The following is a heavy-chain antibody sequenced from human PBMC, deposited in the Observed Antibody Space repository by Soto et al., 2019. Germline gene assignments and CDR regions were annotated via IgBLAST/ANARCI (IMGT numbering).Heavy chain of an antibody. CDR3: VRVVGRETFDY. D-gene: IGHD1-26*01. Sequence: SETRWLTCTGSGGCIGSYYCTWVRQPPGKGLEWIGFIYNTGSTKSNPSLTSRLTISMDMSRNQISLNLNSVSAADTAMYYCVRVVGRETFDYWGQGTLVPASP. CDR1: GGCIGSYY. CDR2: IYNTGST. J-gene: IGHJ4*02. V-gene: IGHV4-59*01.